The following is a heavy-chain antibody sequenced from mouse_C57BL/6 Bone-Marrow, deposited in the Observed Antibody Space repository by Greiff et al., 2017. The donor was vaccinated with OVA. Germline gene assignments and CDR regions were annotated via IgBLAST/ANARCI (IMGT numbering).Heavy chain of an antibody. Sequence: VQLQESGAELVRPGTSVKVSCKASGYAFTNYLIEWVKQRPGQGLEWIGVINPGSGGTNYNEKFKGKATLTADKSSSTAYMQLSSLTSEDSAGYFCARSLGTSWFANGGQGTLVTVSA. D-gene: IGHD6-2*01. CDR3: ARSLGTSWFAN. V-gene: IGHV1-54*01. CDR1: GYAFTNYL. CDR2: INPGSGGT. J-gene: IGHJ3*01.